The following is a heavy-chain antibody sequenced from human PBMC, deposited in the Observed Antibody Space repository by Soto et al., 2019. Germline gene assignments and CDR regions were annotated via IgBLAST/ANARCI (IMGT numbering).Heavy chain of an antibody. CDR1: GFSFSSDS. V-gene: IGHV3-21*01. D-gene: IGHD1-26*01. Sequence: PGGSLRLSCAAPGFSFSSDSMGWVRQAPGKGLEWVASISSSGSFMNYADSVKGRFTISRDNAKNSLYLQMRSLKDDDTAVYYCARDPPSGATLDWFDSWGQGTLVTV. J-gene: IGHJ5*01. CDR2: ISSSGSFM. CDR3: ARDPPSGATLDWFDS.